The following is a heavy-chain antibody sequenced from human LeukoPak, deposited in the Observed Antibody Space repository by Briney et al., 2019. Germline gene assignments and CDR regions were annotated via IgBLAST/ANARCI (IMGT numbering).Heavy chain of an antibody. CDR3: TYGDYVPRDFDY. V-gene: IGHV3-49*04. D-gene: IGHD4-17*01. Sequence: GGSLRLSCTASGFTFGDYAMSWVRQAPGKGLEWVGFIRSKAYGGTTEYAASVKGRFTISRDDSKSIAYLQMNSLKTEDTAAYYCTYGDYVPRDFDYWGQGTLVTVSS. CDR1: GFTFGDYA. CDR2: IRSKAYGGTT. J-gene: IGHJ4*02.